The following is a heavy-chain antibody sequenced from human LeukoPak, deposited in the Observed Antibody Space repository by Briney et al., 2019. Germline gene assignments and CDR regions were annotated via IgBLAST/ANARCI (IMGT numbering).Heavy chain of an antibody. Sequence: SETLSLTCAVYGGSFSGYYWSWIRQPPGKGLEWIGEINHSGSTNYNPPLWSRVTVSVDTSKNQFSLKLSSATAADTAVYYCAREYGSGSYYPDYWSQGTLVTVSS. D-gene: IGHD3-10*01. V-gene: IGHV4-34*01. CDR1: GGSFSGYY. J-gene: IGHJ4*02. CDR3: AREYGSGSYYPDY. CDR2: INHSGST.